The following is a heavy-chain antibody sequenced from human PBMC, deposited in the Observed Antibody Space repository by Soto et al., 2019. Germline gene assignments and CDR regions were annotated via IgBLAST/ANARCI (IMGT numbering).Heavy chain of an antibody. J-gene: IGHJ3*02. CDR1: GGTFSSDA. V-gene: IGHV1-69*06. Sequence: QVQLVQSGAEVKKPGSSVKVSCKASGGTFSSDAISWVRQAPGQGLEWMGGIIPIFGTANYAQKFQGRVTITADKSKSTAYMALSSLRSEDTAVYYCARESSGSSRGFDDFAIWGQGTMVTVSS. CDR3: ARESSGSSRGFDDFAI. D-gene: IGHD6-6*01. CDR2: IIPIFGTA.